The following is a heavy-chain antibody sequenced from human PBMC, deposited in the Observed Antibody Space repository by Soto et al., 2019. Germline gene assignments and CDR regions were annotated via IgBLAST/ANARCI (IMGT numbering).Heavy chain of an antibody. J-gene: IGHJ5*02. CDR1: GYTLTELS. D-gene: IGHD3-22*01. CDR2: FDPEDGET. Sequence: ASVKVSCKVSGYTLTELSMHWVRQAPGKGLEWMGGFDPEDGETIYAQKFQGRVTMTEDTSTDTAYMELSSLRSEDTAVYYCATDRAYYDSSGYPPGLDPWGQGTLVTVYS. V-gene: IGHV1-24*01. CDR3: ATDRAYYDSSGYPPGLDP.